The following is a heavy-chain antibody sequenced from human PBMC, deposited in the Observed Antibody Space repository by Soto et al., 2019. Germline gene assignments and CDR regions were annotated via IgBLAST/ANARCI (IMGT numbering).Heavy chain of an antibody. V-gene: IGHV4-31*03. CDR1: GGSISSGGYY. J-gene: IGHJ5*02. D-gene: IGHD6-6*01. CDR2: IYYSGST. CDR3: ARDRPSEGWFDP. Sequence: QVQLQESGPGLVKPSQTLSLTCTVSGGSISSGGYYWSWIRQHPGKGLEWIGYIYYSGSTYYNPSLKSRVTLSVDTSKNQFSLKLSSVTAADTAVYYCARDRPSEGWFDPWGQGTLVTVSS.